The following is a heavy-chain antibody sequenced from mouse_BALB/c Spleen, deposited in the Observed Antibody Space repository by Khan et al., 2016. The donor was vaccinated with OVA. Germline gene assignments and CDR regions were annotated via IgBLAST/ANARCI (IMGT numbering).Heavy chain of an antibody. CDR1: GFSLTNYG. J-gene: IGHJ4*01. V-gene: IGHV2-6*02. CDR3: ARYRFGYAMDY. D-gene: IGHD2-14*01. CDR2: IWSDGYT. Sequence: QVQLKESGPGLVAPSQSLSITCTVSGFSLTNYGVHWVRQPPGKGLEWLVVIWSDGYTTYNSALKSRLSISKDNSKSQVFLKMNSLQTDDTAISFCARYRFGYAMDYWGQGPSVTVSS.